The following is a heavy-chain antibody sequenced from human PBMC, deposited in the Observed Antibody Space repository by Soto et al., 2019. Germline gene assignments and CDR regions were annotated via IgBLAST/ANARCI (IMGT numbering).Heavy chain of an antibody. D-gene: IGHD3-22*01. CDR2: ISYDGSNK. CDR3: AKVGPMTSDY. CDR1: GFTFSSYG. Sequence: QVQLVESGGGVVQPGRSLRLSCAASGFTFSSYGMHWVRQAPGKGLEWVAVISYDGSNKYYADSVKGRFTISRDNSKNTLYMQINSLRAEDTAVYYCAKVGPMTSDYWGQGTLVTVSS. J-gene: IGHJ4*02. V-gene: IGHV3-30*18.